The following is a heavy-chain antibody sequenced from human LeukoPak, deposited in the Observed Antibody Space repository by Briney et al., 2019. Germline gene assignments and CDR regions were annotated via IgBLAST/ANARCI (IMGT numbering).Heavy chain of an antibody. D-gene: IGHD3-3*01. V-gene: IGHV4-59*01. CDR1: GGSISSYY. CDR2: IYYSGST. J-gene: IGHJ4*02. CDR3: ARDDFWSGYNY. Sequence: SETLSLTCTVTGGSISSYYWSWIRQPPGKGLEWIGYIYYSGSTNYNPSLKSRVTISVDTSKNQFSLKLSSVTAADTAVYYCARDDFWSGYNYWGQGTLVTVSS.